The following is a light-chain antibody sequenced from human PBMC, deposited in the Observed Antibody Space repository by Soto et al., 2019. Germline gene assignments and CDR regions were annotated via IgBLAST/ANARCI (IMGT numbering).Light chain of an antibody. CDR2: AVT. V-gene: IGLV2-14*01. Sequence: QSALTQPASVSGSPGQSITISCTGTSSDIGGYNFVSWYHQHPGKAPKLLIYAVTNRPSGIPDRFSGSKSGNTASLTISGLQAEDGADYCGASYASSSTLVFGGGTKLTVL. CDR1: SSDIGGYNF. J-gene: IGLJ2*01. CDR3: ASYASSSTLV.